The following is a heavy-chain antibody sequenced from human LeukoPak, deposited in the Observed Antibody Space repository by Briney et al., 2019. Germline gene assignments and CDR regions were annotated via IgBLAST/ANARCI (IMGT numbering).Heavy chain of an antibody. J-gene: IGHJ5*02. CDR1: GFNLSTYG. Sequence: GRSLRLSCAAPGFNLSTYGMHWVRQAPGKGLEWVAAMSHEGSDKYYADSVKGRFTISRDSSKNTLYVQMNSLRVEDTGLYYCAIGPDYGSGGSWGQGTLVTVSS. D-gene: IGHD3-10*01. CDR3: AIGPDYGSGGS. V-gene: IGHV3-30*03. CDR2: MSHEGSDK.